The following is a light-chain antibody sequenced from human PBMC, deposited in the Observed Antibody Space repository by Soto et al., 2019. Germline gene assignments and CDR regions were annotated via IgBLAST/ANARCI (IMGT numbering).Light chain of an antibody. CDR2: AAS. CDR3: QQYCDSSFS. V-gene: IGKV3-20*01. J-gene: IGKJ3*01. CDR1: QSVPNNY. Sequence: EIVLTQSPGTLSLSPGERATLSCRASQSVPNNYLAWYQQKRGQAPRPLIYAASTRATGIPDRYSGGGSGTDFALSISRLEPEDFALYYCQQYCDSSFSFGPGTKVGI.